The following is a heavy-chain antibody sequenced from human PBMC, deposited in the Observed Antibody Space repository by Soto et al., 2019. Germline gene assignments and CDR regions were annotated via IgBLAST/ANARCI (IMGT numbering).Heavy chain of an antibody. V-gene: IGHV4-59*12. CDR3: ARYGSGSYYPTTFDY. CDR2: IYYSGST. Sequence: PSETLSLTCTVSGGSISSYYWSWIRQPPGKGLEWIGYIYYSGSTYYNPSLKSRVTISVDTSQNQFSLKLSSVTAADTAVYFCARYGSGSYYPTTFDYWGQGVLVTVSS. CDR1: GGSISSYY. J-gene: IGHJ4*02. D-gene: IGHD3-10*01.